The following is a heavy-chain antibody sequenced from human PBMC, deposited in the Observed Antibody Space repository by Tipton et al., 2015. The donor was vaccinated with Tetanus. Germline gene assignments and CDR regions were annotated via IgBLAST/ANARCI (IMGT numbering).Heavy chain of an antibody. Sequence: SLRLSCAASGFTFSNYAMSWVRQAPGKGLEWVSAISGAGFSKYYADSVKGRFTFSRDNAKNSLYLQMNSLRAEDTAVYYCARDSTYLFDYWGQGTLVTVSS. J-gene: IGHJ4*02. CDR1: GFTFSNYA. V-gene: IGHV3-23*01. CDR3: ARDSTYLFDY. D-gene: IGHD2-2*01. CDR2: ISGAGFSK.